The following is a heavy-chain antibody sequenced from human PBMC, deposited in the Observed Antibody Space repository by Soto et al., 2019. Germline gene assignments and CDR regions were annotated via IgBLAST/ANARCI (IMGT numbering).Heavy chain of an antibody. Sequence: ASVKVSCKASGYTFTSYYMHWVRQAPGQGLEWMGGFDPEDGETIYAQKFQGRVTMTEDTSTDTAYMELSSLRSEDTAVYYCATVIRVDYYYYMDVWGKGTTVTVSS. V-gene: IGHV1-24*01. CDR2: FDPEDGET. CDR3: ATVIRVDYYYYMDV. CDR1: GYTFTSYY. J-gene: IGHJ6*03. D-gene: IGHD3-3*01.